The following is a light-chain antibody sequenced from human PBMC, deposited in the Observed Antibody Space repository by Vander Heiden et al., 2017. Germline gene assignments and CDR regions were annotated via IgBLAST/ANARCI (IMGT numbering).Light chain of an antibody. V-gene: IGKV3-15*01. Sequence: IVATQSPATLSVSPGERATLSCTASQSISTNLAWYQQKPGQAPRLLIYGASSMATGIPARFSGSGSGTEFTLTISSLQSEDFAVYYCQQYNYWPPYTFGQGTKLEIK. CDR3: QQYNYWPPYT. J-gene: IGKJ2*01. CDR2: GAS. CDR1: QSISTN.